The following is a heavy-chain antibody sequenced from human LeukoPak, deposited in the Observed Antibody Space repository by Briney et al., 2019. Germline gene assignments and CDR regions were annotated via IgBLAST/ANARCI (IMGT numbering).Heavy chain of an antibody. CDR1: GFTVSSNY. CDR3: ARETGSYGLDY. CDR2: IYSGGST. J-gene: IGHJ4*02. V-gene: IGHV3-53*01. Sequence: GGSLRLSCAASGFTVSSNYMSWVRQAPGKGLEWVSVIYSGGSTYSADSVKGRFTISRDNSKNTLYLQMNSLRAEDTAVYYCARETGSYGLDYWGQGTLVTVSS. D-gene: IGHD1-26*01.